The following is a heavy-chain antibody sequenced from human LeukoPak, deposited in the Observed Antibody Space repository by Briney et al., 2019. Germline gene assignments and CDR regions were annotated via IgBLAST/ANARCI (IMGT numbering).Heavy chain of an antibody. J-gene: IGHJ4*02. D-gene: IGHD6-19*01. Sequence: SQTLSLTCAISGDSVSSNSAAWNWIRQSPSRGLEWLGRTYYRSKWYNDYAVSVKSRITTNPDTSKNQFSLQLNSVTPEDTAVYYCARSPYSSGWYGEGLDYWGQGTLVTVSS. CDR3: ARSPYSSGWYGEGLDY. CDR1: GDSVSSNSAA. CDR2: TYYRSKWYN. V-gene: IGHV6-1*01.